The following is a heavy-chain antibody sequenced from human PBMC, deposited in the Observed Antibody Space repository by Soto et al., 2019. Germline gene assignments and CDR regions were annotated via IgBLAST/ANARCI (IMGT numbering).Heavy chain of an antibody. V-gene: IGHV1-2*02. Sequence: GASVKVSCKASGSTFTGYYMHWVRQAPGQGLEWMGWINPNSGGTNYAQKFQGRVTMTRDTSISTAYMELSRLRSDDTAVYYCARDGLRMITFGTDRRRNNWFDPWGQGTLVTVSS. CDR1: GSTFTGYY. CDR3: ARDGLRMITFGTDRRRNNWFDP. CDR2: INPNSGGT. J-gene: IGHJ5*02. D-gene: IGHD3-16*01.